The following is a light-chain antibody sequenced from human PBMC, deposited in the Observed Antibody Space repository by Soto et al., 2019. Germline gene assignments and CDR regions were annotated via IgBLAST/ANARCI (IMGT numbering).Light chain of an antibody. J-gene: IGKJ4*01. Sequence: DIQMTQSPSFLSASVGDRVTITWQASQDISNYLNWYEQKPGKAPKLLIYAASNLETGDPSRFSGSGSGTDFTFTISSLQPEDIATYYCQQYDNLPPLTFGGGTKVEIK. CDR2: AAS. CDR3: QQYDNLPPLT. V-gene: IGKV1-33*01. CDR1: QDISNY.